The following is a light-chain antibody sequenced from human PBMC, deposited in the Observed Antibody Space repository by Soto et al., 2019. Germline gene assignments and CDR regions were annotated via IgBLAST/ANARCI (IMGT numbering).Light chain of an antibody. CDR1: GSNIGSNS. J-gene: IGLJ2*01. CDR3: ATWDSDVSYVV. Sequence: SALKQPRPLSVFPGRSVSLSCYGSGSNIGSNSVCWYQQLPGAAPKLLIFDSNKRPSGSPDRFSGSKSGTSATLGISGLQTGDEADYLCATWDSDVSYVVFGGGNKGTVL. CDR2: DSN. V-gene: IGLV1-51*01.